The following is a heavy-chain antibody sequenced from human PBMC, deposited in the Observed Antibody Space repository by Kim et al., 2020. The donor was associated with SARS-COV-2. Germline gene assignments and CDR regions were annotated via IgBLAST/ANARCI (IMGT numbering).Heavy chain of an antibody. CDR2: IDSGGSTT. CDR3: ERTYRVAVAGREGAKRFDY. V-gene: IGHV3-23*03. D-gene: IGHD6-19*01. Sequence: GGSLRLSCAASGFSFSSYAMSWVRQAPGKGLEWVSGIDSGGSTTYSADSVKGRSTNSSDSTNSTLYLQMNSLREEDAAGYYCERTYRVAVAGREGAKRFDYWRQGTRVTVLS. J-gene: IGHJ4*02. CDR1: GFSFSSYA.